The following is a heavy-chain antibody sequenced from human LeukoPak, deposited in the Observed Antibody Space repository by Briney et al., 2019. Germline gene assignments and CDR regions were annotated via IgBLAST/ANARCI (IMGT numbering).Heavy chain of an antibody. Sequence: GGSLRLSCAASGFTFSSYSMNWVGQAPGKGLEGVSSISSSSSYIYYADSVKGGFTISRDNAKNTLYLQMKRLRGEDTAVYDCARDPGASYPGFDYWGQGPLVTVSS. J-gene: IGHJ4*02. D-gene: IGHD1-26*01. V-gene: IGHV3-21*01. CDR1: GFTFSSYS. CDR2: ISSSSSYI. CDR3: ARDPGASYPGFDY.